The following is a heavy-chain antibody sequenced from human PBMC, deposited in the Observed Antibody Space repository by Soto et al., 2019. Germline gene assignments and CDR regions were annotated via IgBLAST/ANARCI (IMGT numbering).Heavy chain of an antibody. CDR3: AKDISSWTVFDY. J-gene: IGHJ4*02. V-gene: IGHV3-9*01. D-gene: IGHD6-13*01. Sequence: EVQLVESGGGLVQPGRSLRLSCAASGFTFDDYAMHWVRQAPGKGLEWVSGISWNSGSIGYADSVKGRFTISRDNAKNSLYLQMNSLRAEDTALYYCAKDISSWTVFDYWGQGTLVTVSS. CDR1: GFTFDDYA. CDR2: ISWNSGSI.